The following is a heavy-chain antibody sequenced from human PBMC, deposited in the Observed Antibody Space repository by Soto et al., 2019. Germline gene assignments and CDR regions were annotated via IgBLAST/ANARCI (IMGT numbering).Heavy chain of an antibody. V-gene: IGHV3-66*01. J-gene: IGHJ6*04. Sequence: GGSLRLSCAASGFTVSSNYMSWVRQAPGKGLEWVSVIYSGGSTYYADSVKGRFTISRDNSKNTLYLQMNSLRAEDTAVYYCARLPPEVDSAAATLIWPKQRVMDVWGKGTTVTVSS. CDR2: IYSGGST. CDR1: GFTVSSNY. D-gene: IGHD6-13*01. CDR3: ARLPPEVDSAAATLIWPKQRVMDV.